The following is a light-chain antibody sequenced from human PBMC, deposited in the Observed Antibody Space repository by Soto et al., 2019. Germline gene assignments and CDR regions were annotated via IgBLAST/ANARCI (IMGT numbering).Light chain of an antibody. CDR2: RAS. CDR3: QQYNNWPRAT. CDR1: QSINSN. V-gene: IGKV3-15*01. J-gene: IGKJ4*01. Sequence: IVMTQSPATLSVSPGERATLSCRASQSINSNLAWYQQKPGQAPRLLMFRASIRATGFPARFSGSGSGTEFNITISRLQSEDSEVYYCQQYNNWPRATVGGGTKVEIK.